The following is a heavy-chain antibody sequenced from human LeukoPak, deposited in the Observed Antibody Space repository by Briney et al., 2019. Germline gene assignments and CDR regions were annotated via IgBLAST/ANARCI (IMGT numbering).Heavy chain of an antibody. J-gene: IGHJ4*02. Sequence: GGSLRLSCAASGFTISNYEMNWVRQAPGKGLEWVSHIRRSGSIIYYADSVKGRFTISRDNAKNSLYLQMNSLRAEDTAVYYCAKGRIAAAGEVYSSGWYLNYWGQGTLVTVSS. CDR2: IRRSGSII. CDR3: AKGRIAAAGEVYSSGWYLNY. D-gene: IGHD6-13*01. V-gene: IGHV3-48*03. CDR1: GFTISNYE.